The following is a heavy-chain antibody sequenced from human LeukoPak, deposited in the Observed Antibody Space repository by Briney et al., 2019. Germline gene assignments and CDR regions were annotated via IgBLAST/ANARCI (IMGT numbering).Heavy chain of an antibody. CDR1: GYTFTSYG. Sequence: ASVKVSCKASGYTFTSYGISWVRQAPGQGLDWMGWISAYNGNTNYAQKLQGRVTMTTDTSTSTAYMELRSLRSDDTAVYYCARGAGSIAAAGTGKRAFDIWGQGTMVTVSS. D-gene: IGHD6-13*01. CDR2: ISAYNGNT. CDR3: ARGAGSIAAAGTGKRAFDI. V-gene: IGHV1-18*01. J-gene: IGHJ3*02.